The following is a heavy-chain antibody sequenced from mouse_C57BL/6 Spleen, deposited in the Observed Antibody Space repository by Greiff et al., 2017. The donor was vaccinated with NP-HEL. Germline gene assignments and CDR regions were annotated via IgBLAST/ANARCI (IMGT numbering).Heavy chain of an antibody. Sequence: EVKVVESGGGLVKPGGSLKLSCAASGFTFSSYAMSWVRQTPEKRLEWVATISDGGSYTYYPDNVKGRFTISRDNAKNNLYLQMSHLKSEDTAMYYCARDGDYDYDGRYFDYWGQGTTLTVSS. CDR3: ARDGDYDYDGRYFDY. J-gene: IGHJ2*01. D-gene: IGHD2-4*01. CDR2: ISDGGSYT. CDR1: GFTFSSYA. V-gene: IGHV5-4*01.